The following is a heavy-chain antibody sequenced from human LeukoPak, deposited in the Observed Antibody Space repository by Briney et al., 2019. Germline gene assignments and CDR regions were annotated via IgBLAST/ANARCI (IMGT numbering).Heavy chain of an antibody. V-gene: IGHV3-21*01. Sequence: GGSLRLSCAASGFTFSSYWMNWVRQAPGKGLEWVSSISSSSSYMYYADSVKGRFTISRDNAKNSLYLQMNSLRAEDTAVYYCARVGLRGDAFDIWGQGTMVTVPS. D-gene: IGHD3/OR15-3a*01. J-gene: IGHJ3*02. CDR2: ISSSSSYM. CDR3: ARVGLRGDAFDI. CDR1: GFTFSSYW.